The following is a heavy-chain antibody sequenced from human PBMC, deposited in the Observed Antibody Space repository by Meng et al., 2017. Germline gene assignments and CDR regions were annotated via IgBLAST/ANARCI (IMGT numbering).Heavy chain of an antibody. D-gene: IGHD2-21*01. CDR1: DGLFKGYY. Sequence: RQWGARLLKPPETLSLTCAVYDGLFKGYYWSWIRQSPGKGLEWIGEINDSGSSSYNPSLKSRVTISVEKSKNQVSLNLTSVTAADSAMYYCARGKIVVVGTSTRGGWFDPWGQGTLVTVSS. V-gene: IGHV4-34*01. J-gene: IGHJ5*02. CDR3: ARGKIVVVGTSTRGGWFDP. CDR2: INDSGSS.